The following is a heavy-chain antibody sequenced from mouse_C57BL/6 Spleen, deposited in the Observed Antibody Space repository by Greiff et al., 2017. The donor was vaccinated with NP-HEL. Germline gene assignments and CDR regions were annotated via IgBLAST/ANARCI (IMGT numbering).Heavy chain of an antibody. J-gene: IGHJ1*03. CDR2: ISSGSSTI. D-gene: IGHD1-1*01. CDR3: ARGITTVDRYFDV. Sequence: EVKLVESGGGLVKPGGSLKLSCAASGFTFSDYGMHWVRQAPEKGLEWVAYISSGSSTIYYADTVKGRFTIARDNAKNTLFLQMTSLRSEDTAMYYCARGITTVDRYFDVWGTGTTVTVSS. CDR1: GFTFSDYG. V-gene: IGHV5-17*01.